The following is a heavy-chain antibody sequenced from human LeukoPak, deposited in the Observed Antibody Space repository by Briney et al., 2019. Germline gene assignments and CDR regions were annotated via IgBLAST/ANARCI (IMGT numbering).Heavy chain of an antibody. CDR2: IYYSGST. V-gene: IGHV4-39*01. Sequence: SETLSLTCTVSGDSISSSSYYWGWIRQPPGTGLEWIGCIYYSGSTYYNPSLKSRVTISVDTSKNQFSLRLSSVSAADTAVYYCARQVYGSGSYSKTYDYWGQGTLVTVSS. D-gene: IGHD3-10*01. CDR1: GDSISSSSYY. CDR3: ARQVYGSGSYSKTYDY. J-gene: IGHJ4*02.